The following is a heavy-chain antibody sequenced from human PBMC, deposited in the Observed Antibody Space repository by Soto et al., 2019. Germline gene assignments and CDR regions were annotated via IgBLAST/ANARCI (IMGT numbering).Heavy chain of an antibody. CDR1: GFSLSNARMG. CDR3: ARMRYGSGWYRDFDY. J-gene: IGHJ4*02. D-gene: IGHD6-19*01. CDR2: IFSNDEK. V-gene: IGHV2-26*01. Sequence: SGPTLVNPTETLTLTCTVSGFSLSNARMGVSWIRQPPGKALEWLAHIFSNDEKSYSTSLKSRLTISKDTSKSQVVLTMTNMDPVDTATYYCARMRYGSGWYRDFDYWGQGTLVTVSS.